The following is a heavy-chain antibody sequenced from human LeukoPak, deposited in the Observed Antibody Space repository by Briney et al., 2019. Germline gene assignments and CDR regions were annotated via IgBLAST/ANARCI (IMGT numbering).Heavy chain of an antibody. CDR2: ISYDGSNK. CDR3: AKGAGYSYGPLDY. V-gene: IGHV3-30*18. Sequence: GGSLRLSCAASGSTFSSYSMNWVRQAPGKGLEWVAVISYDGSNKYYADSVKGRFTISRDNSKNTLYLQMNSLRAEDTAVYYCAKGAGYSYGPLDYWGQGTLVTVSS. CDR1: GSTFSSYS. J-gene: IGHJ4*02. D-gene: IGHD5-18*01.